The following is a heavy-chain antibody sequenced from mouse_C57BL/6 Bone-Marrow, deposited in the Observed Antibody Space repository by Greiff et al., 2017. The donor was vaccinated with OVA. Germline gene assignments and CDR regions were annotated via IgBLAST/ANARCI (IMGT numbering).Heavy chain of an antibody. CDR2: IRSKSNNYAT. CDR3: VRPVATRSAMDY. D-gene: IGHD1-1*01. Sequence: GGGLVQPKGSLKLSCAASGFSFNTYAMNWVRQAPGKGLEWVARIRSKSNNYATYYADSVKDRFTISRDDSESMLYLQMNNLKTEDTAMYYCVRPVATRSAMDYWGQGTSVTVSS. V-gene: IGHV10-1*01. J-gene: IGHJ4*01. CDR1: GFSFNTYA.